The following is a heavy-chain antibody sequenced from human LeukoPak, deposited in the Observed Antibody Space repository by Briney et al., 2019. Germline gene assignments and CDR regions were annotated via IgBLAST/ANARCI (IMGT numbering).Heavy chain of an antibody. V-gene: IGHV4-39*01. CDR3: ARRSYDGSGYYYVDY. CDR2: ISSGGST. D-gene: IGHD3-22*01. J-gene: IGHJ4*02. Sequence: PSGTLSLTCTVSGGSISSSGYSWGWIRQPPGKGLEWIGSISSGGSTHYIPSLKSRVTISVDTPKNQFSLKLSSVTAADTAVYYCARRSYDGSGYYYVDYWGQGTLVTVSS. CDR1: GGSISSSGYS.